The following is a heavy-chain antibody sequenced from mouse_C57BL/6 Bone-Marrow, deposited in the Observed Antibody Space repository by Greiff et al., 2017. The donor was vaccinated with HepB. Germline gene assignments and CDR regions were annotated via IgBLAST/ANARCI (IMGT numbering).Heavy chain of an antibody. CDR1: GFTFSDYG. J-gene: IGHJ1*03. V-gene: IGHV5-15*01. CDR2: ISNLAYSI. CDR3: ARQGGYDGCPLGFDV. Sequence: EVQRVESGGGLVQPGGSLKLSCAASGFTFSDYGMAWVRQAPRKGPEWVAFISNLAYSIYYADTVTGRFTISRENAKNTLYLEMSSLRSEDTAMYYCARQGGYDGCPLGFDVWGTGTTVTVSS. D-gene: IGHD2-3*01.